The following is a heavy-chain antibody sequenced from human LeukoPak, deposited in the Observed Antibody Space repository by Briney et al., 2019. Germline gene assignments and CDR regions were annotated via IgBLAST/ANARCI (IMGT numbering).Heavy chain of an antibody. V-gene: IGHV4-39*01. Sequence: SETLSLTCTVAGGSISSSSYYWGWIRQPPGKGLEWIGSIYYSGSTYYNPSLKSRVTISVATSKNQFSLKLSSVTAADTAVYYCARGLAVAGTGGYWGQGTLVTVSS. CDR2: IYYSGST. J-gene: IGHJ4*02. CDR3: ARGLAVAGTGGY. CDR1: GGSISSSSYY. D-gene: IGHD6-19*01.